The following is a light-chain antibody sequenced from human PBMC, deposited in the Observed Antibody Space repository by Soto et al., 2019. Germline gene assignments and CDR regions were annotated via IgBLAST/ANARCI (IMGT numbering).Light chain of an antibody. Sequence: VLTQPPSASGSPGQSVTISCTGTSSDVGGYNYVSWYQQHPGKAPKLMIYEVSKRPSGVPDRFSGSKSGNTASLTVSGLQAEDEADYYCSSYAGGTYYVFGTGTKVTVL. CDR2: EVS. V-gene: IGLV2-8*01. CDR3: SSYAGGTYYV. CDR1: SSDVGGYNY. J-gene: IGLJ1*01.